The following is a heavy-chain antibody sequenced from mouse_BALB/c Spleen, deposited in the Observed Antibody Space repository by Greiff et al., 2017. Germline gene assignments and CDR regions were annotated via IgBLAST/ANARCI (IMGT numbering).Heavy chain of an antibody. Sequence: VQLQQSGAELAKPGASVKMSCKASGYTFTSYWMHWVKQRPGQGLEWIGYINPSTGYTEYNQKFKDKATLTADKSSSTAYMQLSSQTSEDSAVYYCARGVGFPYWYFDVWGAGTTVTVSS. CDR2: INPSTGYT. V-gene: IGHV1-7*01. CDR3: ARGVGFPYWYFDV. J-gene: IGHJ1*01. D-gene: IGHD1-1*01. CDR1: GYTFTSYW.